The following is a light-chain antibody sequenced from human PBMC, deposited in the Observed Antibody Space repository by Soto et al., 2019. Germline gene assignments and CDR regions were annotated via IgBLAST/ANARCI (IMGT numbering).Light chain of an antibody. Sequence: EIVLTQSPATLSLSPGERATLSCRATQRIANYLAWYQQKPGQAPRLLIYDTFNRATGIPARFSGSGSGTDFALTISSLEHEDFAVYYCQQRNYWPITFGQGTRLEIK. CDR1: QRIANY. V-gene: IGKV3-11*01. J-gene: IGKJ5*01. CDR3: QQRNYWPIT. CDR2: DTF.